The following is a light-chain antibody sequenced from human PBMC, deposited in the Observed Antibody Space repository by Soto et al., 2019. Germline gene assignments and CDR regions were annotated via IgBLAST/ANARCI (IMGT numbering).Light chain of an antibody. V-gene: IGKV3-15*01. J-gene: IGKJ5*01. CDR2: GAS. Sequence: EIVLTQSPGTLSVSPGERATLSCRASQGVSSDLAWYQQKPGQAPRLLIYGASTRAIGIPARFSGSGSGTEFTLTISSLQSEDFAVYYCQQYNNWPPTFGQGTRLEIK. CDR1: QGVSSD. CDR3: QQYNNWPPT.